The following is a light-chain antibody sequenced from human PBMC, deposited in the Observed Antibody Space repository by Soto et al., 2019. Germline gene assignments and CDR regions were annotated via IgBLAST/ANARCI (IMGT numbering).Light chain of an antibody. CDR2: DAS. J-gene: IGKJ4*01. CDR1: QTVRDY. CDR3: QQRTNWPPLT. Sequence: EIVLTQSPATLSLSPGDRATLSCRASQTVRDYLAWYQQRPGQAPRLLIYDASNRATGVPARFSGSGSGTDFTLTISSLEPEDFAVYYCQQRTNWPPLTFGGGTKVEIK. V-gene: IGKV3-11*01.